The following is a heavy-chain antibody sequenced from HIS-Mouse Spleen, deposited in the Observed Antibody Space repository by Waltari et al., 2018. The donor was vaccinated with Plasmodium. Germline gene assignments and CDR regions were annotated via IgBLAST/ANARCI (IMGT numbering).Heavy chain of an antibody. V-gene: IGHV3-30-3*01. D-gene: IGHD2-15*01. CDR1: GFTFSSFS. J-gene: IGHJ4*02. Sequence: QVQLVESGGGVVQPGRSLRLSCAASGFTFSSFSLLWVRQAPGKGLEWVAVISYDGSNKYYADSVKGRFTISRDNSKNTLYLQMNSLRAEDTAVYYCARDRRLAFDYWGQGTLVTVSS. CDR3: ARDRRLAFDY. CDR2: ISYDGSNK.